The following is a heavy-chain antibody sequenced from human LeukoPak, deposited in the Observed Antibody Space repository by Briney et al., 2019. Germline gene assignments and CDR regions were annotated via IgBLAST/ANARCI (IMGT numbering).Heavy chain of an antibody. CDR1: GFTVSSTY. CDR2: VYKDGKI. V-gene: IGHV3-53*01. CDR3: ASRHCSGGDCYFAGADPFDH. D-gene: IGHD2-21*01. J-gene: IGHJ4*02. Sequence: PGGSLRLSCAASGFTVSSTYMSWVRQSPGKGLEWVSVVYKDGKIFYIDSVKGRFAISRDTSKNTVYLQMNNLRAEDTAVYYCASRHCSGGDCYFAGADPFDHWGQGTLVTVSS.